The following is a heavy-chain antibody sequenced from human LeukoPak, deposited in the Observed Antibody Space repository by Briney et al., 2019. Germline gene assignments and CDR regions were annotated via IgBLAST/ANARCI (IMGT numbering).Heavy chain of an antibody. CDR3: ATIKRGSIFGYFDF. J-gene: IGHJ4*02. Sequence: SETLSLTCTVSGGSLTSHFWSWLRQPPGRGLEWIAYMFDSVSTKENPSLKRRLTLSADTSKNQFSLRLSSEPAADTAVYYCATIKRGSIFGYFDFWGQGSKVTVSS. CDR2: MFDSVST. CDR1: GGSLTSHF. D-gene: IGHD5-18*01. V-gene: IGHV4-59*11.